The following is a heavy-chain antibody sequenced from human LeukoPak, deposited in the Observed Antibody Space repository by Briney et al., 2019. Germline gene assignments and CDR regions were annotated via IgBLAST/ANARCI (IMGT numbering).Heavy chain of an antibody. Sequence: PSETLSLTCTVSGGSVSSGSYYWGWIRQPPGKGLEWIGSIYYSGSTYYNPSLKSRVTISVDTSKNQFSLKLSSVTAADTAVYYCARPGCSSTSCYLLPYAFDIWGQGTMVTVSS. V-gene: IGHV4-39*01. CDR1: GGSVSSGSYY. CDR3: ARPGCSSTSCYLLPYAFDI. D-gene: IGHD2-2*01. J-gene: IGHJ3*02. CDR2: IYYSGST.